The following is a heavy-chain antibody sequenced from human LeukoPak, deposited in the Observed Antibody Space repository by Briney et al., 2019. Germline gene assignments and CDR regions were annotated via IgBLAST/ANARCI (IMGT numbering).Heavy chain of an antibody. Sequence: PSETLSLTCTVSGFFITNNNYWGWIRQSPGKGLEWMGSIHHSGNRFETGSTHYNPSFRGRISVSADPSKNQFSLTLRSVTAADTGVYFCARNASSGFFNDWSQGSLVTVSS. CDR3: ARNASSGFFND. CDR2: IHHSGNRFETGST. D-gene: IGHD6-19*01. CDR1: GFFITNNNY. J-gene: IGHJ1*01. V-gene: IGHV4-38-2*02.